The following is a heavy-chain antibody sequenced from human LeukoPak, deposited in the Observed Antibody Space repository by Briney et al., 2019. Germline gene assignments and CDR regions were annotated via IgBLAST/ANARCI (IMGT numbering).Heavy chain of an antibody. CDR1: GFTFSSYA. Sequence: GGSLRLSCAASGFTFSSYAMSWVRQAPGKGLEWVSSISGSGNRTYYADSVKGRFTISRDNSKNTLYLQMNSLRAEDTAVYYCARVDGSGSYPLDYWGQGTLVTVSS. CDR3: ARVDGSGSYPLDY. V-gene: IGHV3-23*01. CDR2: ISGSGNRT. J-gene: IGHJ4*02. D-gene: IGHD3-10*01.